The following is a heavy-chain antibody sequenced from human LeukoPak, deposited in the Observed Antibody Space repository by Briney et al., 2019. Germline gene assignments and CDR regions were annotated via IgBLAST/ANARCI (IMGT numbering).Heavy chain of an antibody. J-gene: IGHJ6*02. V-gene: IGHV1-69*04. CDR2: IIPNIGIA. CDR1: GYTFTSYY. D-gene: IGHD3-10*01. Sequence: SVKVSCKASGYTFTSYYMHWVRQAPGQGLEWMGRIIPNIGIANYAQKFQGRVTITADKSTNTAYMELSSLRSEDTAVFYCARDSHEYTYGAGFKDYYYGMAVWGQGTTVTVSS. CDR3: ARDSHEYTYGAGFKDYYYGMAV.